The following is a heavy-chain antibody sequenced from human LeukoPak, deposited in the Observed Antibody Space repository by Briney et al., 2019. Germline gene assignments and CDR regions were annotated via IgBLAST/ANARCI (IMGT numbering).Heavy chain of an antibody. D-gene: IGHD2-15*01. V-gene: IGHV3-74*01. Sequence: GGSLILSCAASGFTFSSYWMHWVRQAPGKGLVWVSRINPDGTSTTYADSVKGRFTISRDNAKNTLYLQMDSLRAEDTAVYYCARWDCSGGNCNSGSRFIDYWGQGTLVTVSS. CDR1: GFTFSSYW. J-gene: IGHJ4*02. CDR3: ARWDCSGGNCNSGSRFIDY. CDR2: INPDGTST.